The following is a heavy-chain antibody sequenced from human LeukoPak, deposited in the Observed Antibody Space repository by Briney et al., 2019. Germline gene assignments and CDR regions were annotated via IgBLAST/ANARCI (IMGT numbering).Heavy chain of an antibody. V-gene: IGHV1-24*01. Sequence: GASVKVSCKVSGYTLTELSMHWVRQAPGKGLEWMGGFDPEDGETIYAQKFQGRVTMTEDTSTDTAYMELSSLRSEDTAVYYCATKTLEMATITFDYWGQGTLVTVSS. CDR2: FDPEDGET. CDR1: GYTLTELS. J-gene: IGHJ4*02. D-gene: IGHD5-24*01. CDR3: ATKTLEMATITFDY.